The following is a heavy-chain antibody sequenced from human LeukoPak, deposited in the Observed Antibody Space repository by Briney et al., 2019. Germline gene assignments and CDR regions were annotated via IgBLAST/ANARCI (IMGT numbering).Heavy chain of an antibody. V-gene: IGHV3-48*03. Sequence: QPGGSLRLSCAASGFTFSSYEMNWVRQAPGKGLEWVSYISSSGSTIYYADSVKGRFTISRDNAKSSLYLQMNSLRAEDTAVYYCARDLHDSSGYYLDNLPDAFDIWGQGTMVTVSS. CDR2: ISSSGSTI. J-gene: IGHJ3*02. CDR3: ARDLHDSSGYYLDNLPDAFDI. CDR1: GFTFSSYE. D-gene: IGHD3-22*01.